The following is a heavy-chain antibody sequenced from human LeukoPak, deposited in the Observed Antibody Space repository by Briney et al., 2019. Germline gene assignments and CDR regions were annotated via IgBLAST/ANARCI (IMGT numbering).Heavy chain of an antibody. D-gene: IGHD1-26*01. CDR2: INPSGGST. CDR3: ARATGPRVGATSQEYYFDY. V-gene: IGHV1-46*01. CDR1: GGTLSSYA. J-gene: IGHJ4*02. Sequence: GASVKVSCKASGGTLSSYAISWMRQAPGQGLEWMGIINPSGGSTSYTQKFQGRVTMTRDTSTSTVYMELNSLRSEDTAVYYCARATGPRVGATSQEYYFDYWGQGTLVTVSS.